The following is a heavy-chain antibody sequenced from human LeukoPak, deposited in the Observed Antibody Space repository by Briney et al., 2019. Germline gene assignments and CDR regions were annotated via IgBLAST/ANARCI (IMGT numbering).Heavy chain of an antibody. D-gene: IGHD3-22*01. CDR3: ARRGYYYDTSGRPADAFDI. Sequence: ASMTVSCKASGYTFSGYYIHWVRQAPGQGLEWMGWINPNSGDTNYAQHFQGRVTMTRDTSISTAYMELSRLRSDDTAVYYCARRGYYYDTSGRPADAFDIWGQGTMVTVSS. CDR2: INPNSGDT. CDR1: GYTFSGYY. V-gene: IGHV1-2*02. J-gene: IGHJ3*02.